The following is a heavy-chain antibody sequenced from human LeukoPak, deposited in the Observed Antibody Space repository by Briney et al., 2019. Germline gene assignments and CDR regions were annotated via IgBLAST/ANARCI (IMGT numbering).Heavy chain of an antibody. Sequence: ASVKVSCKASGYTFTGYYMHWVRQAPGQGLEWMGWINPNSGGTNYAQKFQGRVTMTRDTSISTAYMELSRLRSDDTAVYYCARSPGAITMIVVVMKNWFDPWGQGTLVTVSS. J-gene: IGHJ5*02. CDR3: ARSPGAITMIVVVMKNWFDP. CDR1: GYTFTGYY. CDR2: INPNSGGT. V-gene: IGHV1-2*02. D-gene: IGHD3-22*01.